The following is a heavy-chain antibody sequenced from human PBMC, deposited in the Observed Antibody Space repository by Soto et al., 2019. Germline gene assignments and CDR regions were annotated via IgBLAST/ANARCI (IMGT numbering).Heavy chain of an antibody. D-gene: IGHD2-2*02. Sequence: RASVKVSCKASGGTFSSYAISWVRQAPGQGLEWMGGIIPIFGTANYAQKFQGRVTITADKSTSTAYMELSSLRSEDTAVYYCATGYQLLYRDAFDIWGQGTMVTVSS. CDR2: IIPIFGTA. CDR3: ATGYQLLYRDAFDI. V-gene: IGHV1-69*06. CDR1: GGTFSSYA. J-gene: IGHJ3*02.